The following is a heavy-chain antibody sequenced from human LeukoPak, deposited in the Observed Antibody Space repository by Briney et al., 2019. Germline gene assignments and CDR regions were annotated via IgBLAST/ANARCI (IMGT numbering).Heavy chain of an antibody. CDR3: ARGGGLDV. D-gene: IGHD3-16*01. CDR2: INHNGNVN. J-gene: IGHJ6*02. V-gene: IGHV3-7*03. Sequence: GGSLRLSCAASGFTFSSYWMNWARQAPGKGLEWVASINHNGNVNYYVNSVKGRFTISRDNAKNSLYLQMSNLRAEDTAVYFCARGGGLDVWGQGATVTVSS. CDR1: GFTFSSYW.